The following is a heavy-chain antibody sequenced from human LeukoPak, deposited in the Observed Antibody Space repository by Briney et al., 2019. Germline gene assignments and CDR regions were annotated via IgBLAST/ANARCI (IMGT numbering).Heavy chain of an antibody. V-gene: IGHV3-23*01. D-gene: IGHD3-3*01. CDR1: GFTFSSYA. J-gene: IGHJ5*02. CDR3: AKSRSGYYTRYWFDP. Sequence: PGGSLRLSCAASGFTFSSYAMSWVRQAPGKGLEWVSAISGGGGSTYYADSVKGRFTISRDNSKNTLYLQMNSLRAEDTAVYYCAKSRSGYYTRYWFDPWGQGTLVTVSS. CDR2: ISGGGGST.